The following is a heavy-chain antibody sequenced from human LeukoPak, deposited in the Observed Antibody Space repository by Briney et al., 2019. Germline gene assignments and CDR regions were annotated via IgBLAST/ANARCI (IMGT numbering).Heavy chain of an antibody. CDR3: AKSPWYSSGWSIDY. Sequence: GGSLRLSCAASGFAFTNYAMNWVRLAPGKGLEWVSGISGNGVGTYYADSMRGRFTISRDNSRYTLYLQMNSLRVEDTAIYYCAKSPWYSSGWSIDYWGRGSLVTVSS. J-gene: IGHJ4*02. V-gene: IGHV3-23*01. CDR2: ISGNGVGT. D-gene: IGHD6-13*01. CDR1: GFAFTNYA.